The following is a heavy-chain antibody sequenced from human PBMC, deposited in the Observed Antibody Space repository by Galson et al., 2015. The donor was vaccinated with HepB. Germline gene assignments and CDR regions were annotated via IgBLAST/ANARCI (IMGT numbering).Heavy chain of an antibody. Sequence: SLRLSCAASGFTFSSYSMNWVRQAPGKGLEWVSSIRSSSSYTYYADTVKGRFTISRDNAKNSLYLQMNSLRAEDTAVYYCAWLSISSGWYGNFDYWGQGTLVTVSS. V-gene: IGHV3-21*01. J-gene: IGHJ4*02. CDR3: AWLSISSGWYGNFDY. CDR2: IRSSSSYT. D-gene: IGHD6-19*01. CDR1: GFTFSSYS.